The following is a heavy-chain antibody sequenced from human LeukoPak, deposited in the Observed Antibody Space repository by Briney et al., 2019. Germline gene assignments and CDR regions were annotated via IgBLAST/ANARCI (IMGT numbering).Heavy chain of an antibody. CDR1: GFTFSSYW. D-gene: IGHD3-22*01. V-gene: IGHV3-7*01. CDR3: AREWDYDSSGYYPFF. J-gene: IGHJ4*02. Sequence: GGSLRLSCPASGFTFSSYWMSWVRQAPGKGLEWVANVRQDENEKHYADSVKGRFTISRDNAKNSLYLQMNSLRAEDTAVYYCAREWDYDSSGYYPFFWGQGTLVTVSS. CDR2: VRQDENEK.